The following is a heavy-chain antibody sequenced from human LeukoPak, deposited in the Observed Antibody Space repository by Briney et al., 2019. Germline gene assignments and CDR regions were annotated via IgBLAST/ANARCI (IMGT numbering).Heavy chain of an antibody. CDR1: GFRFSSYD. J-gene: IGHJ4*02. V-gene: IGHV3-48*01. CDR3: AKLVNY. CDR2: LTRTSSAT. Sequence: GGSLRLSCVGSGFRFSSYDMNWVRQAPGRGLEWLSYLTRTSSATWYADSVKGRFTIFRDNAKSSLYLQMNSLRVEDTAVYYCAKLVNYWGQGLLVTVSS. D-gene: IGHD2-8*02.